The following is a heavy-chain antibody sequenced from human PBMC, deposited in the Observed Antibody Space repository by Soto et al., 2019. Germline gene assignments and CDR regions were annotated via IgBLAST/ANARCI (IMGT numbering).Heavy chain of an antibody. J-gene: IGHJ6*02. D-gene: IGHD3-10*01. Sequence: VASVKVSCKVSGYTLTELSMHWVRQAPGKGLEWMGGFDPEGGETIYAQKFQGRVTMTEDTSTDTAYMELSSLRSEDTAVYYCATSYTMVRGVIINAPYYYYGMDVWGQGTTVTVSS. CDR3: ATSYTMVRGVIINAPYYYYGMDV. CDR1: GYTLTELS. CDR2: FDPEGGET. V-gene: IGHV1-24*01.